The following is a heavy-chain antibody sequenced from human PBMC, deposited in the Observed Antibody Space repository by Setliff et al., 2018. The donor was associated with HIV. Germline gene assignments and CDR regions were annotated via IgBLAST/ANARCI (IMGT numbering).Heavy chain of an antibody. CDR1: GYTFTNYG. CDR2: IGAKNDNT. Sequence: GASVKVSCKASGYTFTNYGITWVRQAPGHGLEWMGWIGAKNDNTNYARQLQGRVTMTTGTSTNTVYMELRSLTSDDTAVYYCARPAATWDFDYWGQGTLVTVS. V-gene: IGHV1-18*01. J-gene: IGHJ4*02. CDR3: ARPAATWDFDY. D-gene: IGHD2-2*01.